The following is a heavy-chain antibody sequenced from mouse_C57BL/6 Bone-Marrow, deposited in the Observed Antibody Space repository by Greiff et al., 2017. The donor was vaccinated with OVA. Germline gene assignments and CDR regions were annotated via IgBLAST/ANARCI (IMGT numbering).Heavy chain of an antibody. CDR3: ARYTGSYYYGSSLDY. Sequence: EVHLVESGGGLVQPGCSLSLSCAASGFTFTDYYMSWVRQPPGKALEWLGFIRNKANGYTTEYSASVKGRFTISRDNSQSILYLQMNALRAEDSATYYGARYTGSYYYGSSLDYWGQGTTLTVSS. J-gene: IGHJ2*01. V-gene: IGHV7-3*01. CDR2: IRNKANGYTT. CDR1: GFTFTDYY. D-gene: IGHD1-1*01.